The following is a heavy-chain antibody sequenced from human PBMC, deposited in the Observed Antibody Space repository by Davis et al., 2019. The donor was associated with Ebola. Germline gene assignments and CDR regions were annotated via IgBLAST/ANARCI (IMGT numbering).Heavy chain of an antibody. CDR2: IKQDGSEK. CDR1: GFTFSSYA. J-gene: IGHJ6*02. D-gene: IGHD2-15*01. V-gene: IGHV3-7*01. CDR3: ARECRPLRYCSGGSCPPWGYYGMDV. Sequence: GESLKISCAASGFTFSSYAMRWVRQAPGKGLEWVANIKQDGSEKYYVDSAKGRFTISRDNAKNSLYLQMNSLRAEDTAVYYCARECRPLRYCSGGSCPPWGYYGMDVWGQGTTVTVSS.